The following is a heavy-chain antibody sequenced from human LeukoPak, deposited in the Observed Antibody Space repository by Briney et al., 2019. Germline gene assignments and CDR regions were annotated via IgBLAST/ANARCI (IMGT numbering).Heavy chain of an antibody. D-gene: IGHD6-6*01. V-gene: IGHV3-30-3*01. CDR1: GFTFSSYA. CDR2: ISYDGSNK. Sequence: GGSLRLSCAASGFTFSSYAMHWVRQAPGKGLEWVAVISYDGSNKYYADSVKGRFTISRDNSKNTLYLQMNSLRAEDTAVYYCAREDLIAARPGEYYFDYWGQGTLVTVSS. CDR3: AREDLIAARPGEYYFDY. J-gene: IGHJ4*02.